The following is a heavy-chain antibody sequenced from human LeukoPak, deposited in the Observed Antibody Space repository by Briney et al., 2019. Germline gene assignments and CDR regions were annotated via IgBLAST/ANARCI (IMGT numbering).Heavy chain of an antibody. D-gene: IGHD5-24*01. CDR3: ASVEMASQLDY. CDR2: IIPVLGTP. CDR1: GGTFRNYA. J-gene: IGHJ4*02. Sequence: GASVKVSCKASGGTFRNYAINWVRQAPGLGLEWMGRIIPVLGTPYYAHNFQGRVTITADRSMSTGYMELSSLRFDDTAVYYCASVEMASQLDYWGQGTLVTVSS. V-gene: IGHV1-69*04.